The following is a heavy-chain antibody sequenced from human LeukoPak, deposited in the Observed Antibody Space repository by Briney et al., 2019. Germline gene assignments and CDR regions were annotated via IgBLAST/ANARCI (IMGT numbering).Heavy chain of an antibody. Sequence: PGGSLRLSCAASGFTFSSYLMSWVRQAPGKGLEWVANIKQDGSEKYYVDSVKGRFTISRDNAKNSLYLQMNSLRAEDTAVYYCARDRRGFYAFDIWGQGTMVTVSS. D-gene: IGHD5-12*01. CDR2: IKQDGSEK. CDR1: GFTFSSYL. V-gene: IGHV3-7*03. CDR3: ARDRRGFYAFDI. J-gene: IGHJ3*02.